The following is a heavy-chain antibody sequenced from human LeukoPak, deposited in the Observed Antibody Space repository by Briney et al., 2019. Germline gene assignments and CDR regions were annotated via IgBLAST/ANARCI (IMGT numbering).Heavy chain of an antibody. D-gene: IGHD4-17*01. J-gene: IGHJ4*02. CDR2: IYSSGNT. V-gene: IGHV4-59*12. CDR1: GGSISNYY. Sequence: SETLSLTCTVSGGSISNYYWSWIRQPPGKGLEWIAYIYSSGNTNYNPSLKGRVIISVDTSKNQFSLKLSSVTAADTAVYYCAREPYDYGDRPFDYWGQGTLVTVSS. CDR3: AREPYDYGDRPFDY.